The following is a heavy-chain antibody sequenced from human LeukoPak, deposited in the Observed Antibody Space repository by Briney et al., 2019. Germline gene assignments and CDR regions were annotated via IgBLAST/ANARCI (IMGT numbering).Heavy chain of an antibody. J-gene: IGHJ4*02. Sequence: SETLSLTCTVSGGSISSYYWSWIRHPPGKGLEWIGYIYYSGSTNYNPSLKSRVTISVDTSKNQFTLKLSSVTAADTAVYYCARVYSGSYHYWGQGTLVTVSS. CDR2: IYYSGST. D-gene: IGHD1-26*01. CDR1: GGSISSYY. V-gene: IGHV4-59*01. CDR3: ARVYSGSYHY.